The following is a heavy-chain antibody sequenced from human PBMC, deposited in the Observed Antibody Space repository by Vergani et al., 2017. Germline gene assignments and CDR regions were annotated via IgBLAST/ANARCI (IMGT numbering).Heavy chain of an antibody. Sequence: QVQLVESGGGVVQPGRSLRLSCAASGFTFSSYGMHWVRQAPGKGLGWVAVIWYDGSNEYYADSLKGRFTISRDNSKNTLYLQMNSLRAEDTAVYYCARVYGDYYYFDYWGQGTLVTVSS. D-gene: IGHD4-17*01. CDR2: IWYDGSNE. J-gene: IGHJ4*02. CDR1: GFTFSSYG. CDR3: ARVYGDYYYFDY. V-gene: IGHV3-33*01.